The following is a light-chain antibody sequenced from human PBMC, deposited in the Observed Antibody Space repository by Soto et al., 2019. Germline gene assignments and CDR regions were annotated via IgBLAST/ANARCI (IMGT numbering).Light chain of an antibody. CDR2: AAS. CDR1: ESISRH. V-gene: IGKV1-39*01. Sequence: DIQMSQSPSSLSAAVGDRVTITCRAAESISRHLNWYQQKPGRAPDLLIYAASTLQNGVPSRFTGSGSGTEFTLTITGLQLEDFATYYCQQDYSTLATFGQGTRLEIK. CDR3: QQDYSTLAT. J-gene: IGKJ5*01.